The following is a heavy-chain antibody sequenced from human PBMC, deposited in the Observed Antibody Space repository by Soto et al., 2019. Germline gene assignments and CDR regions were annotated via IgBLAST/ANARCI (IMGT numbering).Heavy chain of an antibody. D-gene: IGHD2-15*01. Sequence: SETLSLTCAVYGGSFSGCYWTWIRQPPGTGLEWIGEINHSGSTNYNPSLKSRVTISVDTSKNQFSLTLTSVTAADTAVYYCARQCRGVTCHWFVPWGQGTLVTVSS. CDR2: INHSGST. V-gene: IGHV4-34*01. CDR1: GGSFSGCY. J-gene: IGHJ5*02. CDR3: ARQCRGVTCHWFVP.